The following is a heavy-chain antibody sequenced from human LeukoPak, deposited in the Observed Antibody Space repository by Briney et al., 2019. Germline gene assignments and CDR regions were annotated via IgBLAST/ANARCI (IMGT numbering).Heavy chain of an antibody. Sequence: KTSETLSLTCAVYGGSFSGCYWSWIRQPPGKGLEWIGEINHSGSTNYNPSLKSRVTISVDTSKNQFSLKLSSVTAADTAVYYCTRGGGRYVAYSSSSYYFDYWGQGTLVTVSS. V-gene: IGHV4-34*01. CDR2: INHSGST. D-gene: IGHD6-6*01. CDR1: GGSFSGCY. CDR3: TRGGGRYVAYSSSSYYFDY. J-gene: IGHJ4*02.